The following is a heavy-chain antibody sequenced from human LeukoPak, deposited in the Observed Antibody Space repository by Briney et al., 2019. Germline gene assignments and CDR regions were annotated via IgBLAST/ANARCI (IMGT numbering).Heavy chain of an antibody. CDR2: IKQDGSEK. J-gene: IGHJ1*01. D-gene: IGHD2-2*02. CDR3: ARVEGKYQLLYVYFQH. V-gene: IGHV3-7*01. CDR1: GFTFSSYW. Sequence: GGSLRLSCAASGFTFSSYWMSWVRQAPGKGLEWVANIKQDGSEKYYVDSVKGRFTISRDNAKNSLYLQMNSLRAEDTAVYYCARVEGKYQLLYVYFQHWGQGTLVTVSS.